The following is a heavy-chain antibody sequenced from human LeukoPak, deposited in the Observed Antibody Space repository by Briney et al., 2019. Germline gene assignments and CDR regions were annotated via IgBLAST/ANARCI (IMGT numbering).Heavy chain of an antibody. V-gene: IGHV3-23*01. J-gene: IGHJ3*02. Sequence: GGSLRLSCAASGFTFSSYAMSWVRQAPGKGLEWVSGLTSGGGSTYYADSVKGRFTISRDNSKNTLYLQMNSLRAEDTALYYCAKDGMHPNAAFDIWGLGTMVTVSS. CDR2: LTSGGGST. D-gene: IGHD1-26*01. CDR1: GFTFSSYA. CDR3: AKDGMHPNAAFDI.